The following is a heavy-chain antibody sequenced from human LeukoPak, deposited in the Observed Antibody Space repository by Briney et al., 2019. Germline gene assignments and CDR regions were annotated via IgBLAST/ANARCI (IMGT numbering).Heavy chain of an antibody. CDR3: ARAPGYSSGWYLVAAFDI. J-gene: IGHJ3*02. D-gene: IGHD6-19*01. CDR2: IYYSGST. CDR1: GGSISSYY. Sequence: SETLSLTCTVSGGSISSYYWSWIRQPPGKGLEWIGYIYYSGSTNYNPSLKSRVTISVDTSKNQFSLKLSSVTAADTAVHYCARAPGYSSGWYLVAAFDIWGQGTMVTVSS. V-gene: IGHV4-59*01.